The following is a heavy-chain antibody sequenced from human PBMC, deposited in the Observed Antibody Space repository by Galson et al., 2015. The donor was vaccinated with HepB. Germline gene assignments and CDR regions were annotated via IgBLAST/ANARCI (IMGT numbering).Heavy chain of an antibody. D-gene: IGHD1-26*01. J-gene: IGHJ6*02. CDR2: ISYDGSNK. CDR1: GFTFSSYA. CDR3: ARAYSGTFYGMDV. V-gene: IGHV3-30*04. Sequence: SLRLSCAASGFTFSSYAMHWVRQAPGKGLEWVAVISYDGSNKYYADSVKGRFTISRDNSKNTLYLQMNSLRAEDTAVYYCARAYSGTFYGMDVWGQGTTVTGSS.